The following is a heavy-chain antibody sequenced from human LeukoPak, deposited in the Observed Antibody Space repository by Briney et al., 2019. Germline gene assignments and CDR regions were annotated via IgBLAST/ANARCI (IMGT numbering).Heavy chain of an antibody. Sequence: SVKVSCKASGGTFSSYAISWVRQAPGQGLEWMGGIIPIFGTANYAQKFQGRVTITADESTSTAYMELSSLRFEDTAVYYCAMRPHYGDYEVDYWGQGTLVTVSS. D-gene: IGHD4-17*01. CDR3: AMRPHYGDYEVDY. V-gene: IGHV1-69*13. J-gene: IGHJ4*02. CDR2: IIPIFGTA. CDR1: GGTFSSYA.